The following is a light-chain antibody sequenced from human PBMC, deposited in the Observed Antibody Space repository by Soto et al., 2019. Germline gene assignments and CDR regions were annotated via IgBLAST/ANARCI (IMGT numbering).Light chain of an antibody. V-gene: IGKV3D-20*01. CDR3: QYYGSSLT. CDR2: GAS. Sequence: DSVLTQSPATLSLSPGETATLSCGASETLKSDFVAWYQHRPGLAPRLLIYGASSRAPGIPERFSGGASGTDFTLAISRLQPEDFALYYCQYYGSSLTFGGGKQVKVK. J-gene: IGKJ4*01. CDR1: ETLKSDF.